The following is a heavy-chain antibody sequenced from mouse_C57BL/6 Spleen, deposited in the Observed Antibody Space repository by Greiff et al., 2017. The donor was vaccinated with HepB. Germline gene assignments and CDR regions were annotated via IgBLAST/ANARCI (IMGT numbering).Heavy chain of an antibody. D-gene: IGHD1-1*01. CDR3: ASLITTVVATGYFDV. Sequence: QVQLQQSGPGLVQPSQSLSITCTVSGFSLTSYGVHWVRQSPGKGLEWLGVIWSGGSTDYNAAFISRLSISKDNSKSQVFSKMNSLQADDTAIYYCASLITTVVATGYFDVWGTGTTVTVSS. CDR1: GFSLTSYG. J-gene: IGHJ1*03. CDR2: IWSGGST. V-gene: IGHV2-2*01.